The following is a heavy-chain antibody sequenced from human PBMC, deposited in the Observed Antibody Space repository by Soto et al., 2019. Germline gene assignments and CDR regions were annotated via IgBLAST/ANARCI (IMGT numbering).Heavy chain of an antibody. Sequence: PAQTLSLTCAISGDSVSSNSAAWNWIRQSPSRGLEWLGRTYYRSKWYNDYAVSVKSRITINPDTSKNQFSLQLNSVTPEDTAVYYCARGEGTHSSSWFYYYYGMDVWGQGTTVTVSS. J-gene: IGHJ6*02. CDR1: GDSVSSNSAA. V-gene: IGHV6-1*01. D-gene: IGHD6-13*01. CDR2: TYYRSKWYN. CDR3: ARGEGTHSSSWFYYYYGMDV.